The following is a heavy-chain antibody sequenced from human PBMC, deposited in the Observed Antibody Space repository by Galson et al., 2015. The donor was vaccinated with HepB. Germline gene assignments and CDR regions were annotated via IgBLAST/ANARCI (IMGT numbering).Heavy chain of an antibody. J-gene: IGHJ4*02. D-gene: IGHD2/OR15-2a*01. Sequence: SVKVSCKASGYTFTSYGISWVRQAPGQGLEWMGGISAYNGNTNFAQNLQGRVTMTTDTSTNTFYMELWSLRSDDTAVYYCARNRRIHYFDYWGQGTLVTVSS. V-gene: IGHV1-18*01. CDR1: GYTFTSYG. CDR2: ISAYNGNT. CDR3: ARNRRIHYFDY.